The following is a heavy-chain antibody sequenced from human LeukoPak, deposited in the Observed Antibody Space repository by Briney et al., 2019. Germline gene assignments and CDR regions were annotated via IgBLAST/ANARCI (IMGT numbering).Heavy chain of an antibody. D-gene: IGHD2-15*01. Sequence: GGSLRLSCAASGFTFSSYWMSWVRQAPGKGLEWVANIKQDGSEEYYVDSVKGRFTISRDNAKNSLYLQMNSLRAEDTAVYYCARGRLVVPAYYYYMDVWGKGTTVTVSS. CDR1: GFTFSSYW. CDR3: ARGRLVVPAYYYYMDV. V-gene: IGHV3-7*04. CDR2: IKQDGSEE. J-gene: IGHJ6*03.